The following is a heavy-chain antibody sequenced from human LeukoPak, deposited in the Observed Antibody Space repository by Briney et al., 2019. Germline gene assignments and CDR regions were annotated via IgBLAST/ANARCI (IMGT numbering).Heavy chain of an antibody. J-gene: IGHJ4*02. CDR2: ISYDGSNE. CDR3: ARGRSGSYPPGIY. V-gene: IGHV3-30*03. CDR1: GFTFSSYG. D-gene: IGHD1-26*01. Sequence: GGSLRLSCAASGFTFSSYGMHWVRQAPGKGLEWVAVISYDGSNEYYADSVKGRFTISRDSSKNTLYLQMNNLGAEDTAMYYCARGRSGSYPPGIYWGQGTLVTVPS.